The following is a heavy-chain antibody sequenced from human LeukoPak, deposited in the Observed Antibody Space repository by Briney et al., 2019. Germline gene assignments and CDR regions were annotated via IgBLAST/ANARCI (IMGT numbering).Heavy chain of an antibody. D-gene: IGHD3-10*01. CDR2: ISYDGSNK. J-gene: IGHJ4*02. V-gene: IGHV3-30*04. CDR3: ASIPGGFGELLWNGQVIFDY. CDR1: GFTFSSYA. Sequence: GRSLRLSCAASGFTFSSYAMHWVRQAPGKGLEWVAVISYDGSNKYYAASVKGRFTISRDNSKNTLYLQMNSLRAEDTAVYYCASIPGGFGELLWNGQVIFDYWGQGTLVTVSS.